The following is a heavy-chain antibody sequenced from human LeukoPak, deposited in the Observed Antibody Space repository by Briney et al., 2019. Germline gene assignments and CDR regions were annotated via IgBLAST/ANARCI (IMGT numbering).Heavy chain of an antibody. V-gene: IGHV4-61*02. CDR1: GASVSSGGYY. CDR2: INPSGDT. J-gene: IGHJ2*01. CDR3: ARGFSTGWYFDP. D-gene: IGHD6-19*01. Sequence: SQTLSLTCSVSGASVSSGGYYWSWIRQPAGKEMEWIGRINPSGDTNYNPSLKSRVTMSILTSKNQLFLNLISVTAADTALYYCARGFSTGWYFDPWGRGTQVTVSS.